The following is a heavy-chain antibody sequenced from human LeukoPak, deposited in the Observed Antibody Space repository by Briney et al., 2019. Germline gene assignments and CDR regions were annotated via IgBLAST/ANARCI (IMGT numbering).Heavy chain of an antibody. J-gene: IGHJ6*02. CDR1: GFTFSSYW. CDR3: ARYCGGDCYGMDV. Sequence: GGSLRLSCTASGFTFSSYWMSWVRQAPGKGLEWVANIKQDGSEKDYVDSVKGRFTISRGNAKNSLYLQMNSLRAEDTAVYYCARYCGGDCYGMDVWGQGTTVTVSS. CDR2: IKQDGSEK. D-gene: IGHD2-21*01. V-gene: IGHV3-7*01.